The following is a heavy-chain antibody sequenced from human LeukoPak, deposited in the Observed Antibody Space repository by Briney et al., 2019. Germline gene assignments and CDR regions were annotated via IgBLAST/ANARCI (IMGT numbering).Heavy chain of an antibody. V-gene: IGHV1-2*02. CDR2: INPNSGGT. D-gene: IGHD3-9*01. Sequence: ASVKVSCKASGYTFTGYYMHWVRQAPRQGLEWMGWINPNSGGTNYAQKFQGRVTMTRDTSISTAYMELSRLRSDDTAVYYCARSLRYFDWLRFDYWGQGTLVTVSS. CDR1: GYTFTGYY. CDR3: ARSLRYFDWLRFDY. J-gene: IGHJ4*02.